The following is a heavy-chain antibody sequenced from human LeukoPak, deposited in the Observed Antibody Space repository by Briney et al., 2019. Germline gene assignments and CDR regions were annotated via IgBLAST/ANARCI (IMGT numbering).Heavy chain of an antibody. V-gene: IGHV4-39*01. Sequence: SETLSLTCTVSGGSISSSSYYWGWIRQPPGKGLEWIGSIYYSGSTYYNPSLKSRVTISVDTSKNQFSLKLSSVTAADTAVYYCARSDSSGSFLFDYWGQGTLVTVSS. CDR3: ARSDSSGSFLFDY. CDR2: IYYSGST. D-gene: IGHD3-22*01. J-gene: IGHJ4*02. CDR1: GGSISSSSYY.